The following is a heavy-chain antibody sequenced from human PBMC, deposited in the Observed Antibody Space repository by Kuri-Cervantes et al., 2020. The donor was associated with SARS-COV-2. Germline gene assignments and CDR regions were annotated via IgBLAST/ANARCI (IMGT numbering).Heavy chain of an antibody. CDR2: INHSGST. CDR1: GFTFKNYG. CDR3: ARRYYGSGSWSG. D-gene: IGHD3-10*01. V-gene: IGHV4-34*01. Sequence: GSLRLSCATSGFTFKNYGMSWVRQPPGKGLEWIGEINHSGSTNYNPSLKSRVTVSVDTSKNQFSLKLSSVAAADTAVYYCARRYYGSGSWSGWGQGTLVTVSS. J-gene: IGHJ4*02.